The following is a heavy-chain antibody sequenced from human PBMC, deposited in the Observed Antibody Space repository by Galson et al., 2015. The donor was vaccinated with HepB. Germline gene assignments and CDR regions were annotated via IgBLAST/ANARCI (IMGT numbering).Heavy chain of an antibody. V-gene: IGHV3-30*04. CDR3: AKDRLDTVTIIDY. CDR1: GFIFSTSS. CDR2: ISYDGSNK. D-gene: IGHD4-17*01. J-gene: IGHJ4*02. Sequence: SLRLSCAASGFIFSTSSMHWVRQAPGKGLEWVAVISYDGSNKYYADSVKGRFTISRDNSKNTLYLQMNSLRAEDTAVYYCAKDRLDTVTIIDYWGQGTLVTVSS.